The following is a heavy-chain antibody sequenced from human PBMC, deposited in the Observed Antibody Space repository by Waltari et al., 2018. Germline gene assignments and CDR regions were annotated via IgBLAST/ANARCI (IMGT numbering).Heavy chain of an antibody. CDR1: GGTFSSYA. J-gene: IGHJ4*02. CDR2: INPSGGST. Sequence: QVQLVQSGAEVKKPGSSVKVSCKASGGTFSSYAISWVRQAPGQGLEWMGIINPSGGSTSYAQKFQGRVTMTRDTSTSTVYMELSSLRSEDTAVYYCARVVRDHRNVNIVATTFDYWGQGTLVTVSS. D-gene: IGHD5-12*01. CDR3: ARVVRDHRNVNIVATTFDY. V-gene: IGHV1-46*01.